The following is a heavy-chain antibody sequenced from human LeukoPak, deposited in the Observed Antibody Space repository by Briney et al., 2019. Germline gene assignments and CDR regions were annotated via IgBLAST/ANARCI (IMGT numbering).Heavy chain of an antibody. Sequence: GGSLRLSCAASGFTFSSYSMNWVRQAPGKGLEWVSYISSSSSTIYYADSVKGRFTISRDNAKNSLYLQMNSLRAEDTAVYYCARTSSRGYYYDSSGPDYWGQGTLVTVSS. CDR3: ARTSSRGYYYDSSGPDY. CDR2: ISSSSSTI. J-gene: IGHJ4*02. V-gene: IGHV3-48*04. CDR1: GFTFSSYS. D-gene: IGHD3-22*01.